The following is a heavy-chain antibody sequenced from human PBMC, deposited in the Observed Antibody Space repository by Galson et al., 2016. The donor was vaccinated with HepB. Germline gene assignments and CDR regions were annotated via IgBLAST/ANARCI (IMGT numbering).Heavy chain of an antibody. D-gene: IGHD6-19*01. CDR2: IDLQDSYT. CDR1: GYTFTNYW. J-gene: IGHJ4*02. Sequence: QSGAEVKKPGETLRISCKASGYTFTNYWISWVRQVSGKGLEYMGRIDLQDSYTDYSPSFKSHVTISGDTSINTVYLQWSSLKASDTAKYFCARTPTSGWYSDYWGQGTLVTVSS. V-gene: IGHV5-10-1*01. CDR3: ARTPTSGWYSDY.